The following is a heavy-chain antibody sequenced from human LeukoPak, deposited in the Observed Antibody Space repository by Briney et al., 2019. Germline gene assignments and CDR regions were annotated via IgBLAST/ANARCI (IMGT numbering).Heavy chain of an antibody. Sequence: GGSLRLPCAASGFTFSSYSMNWVRQAPGKGLEWVSSISSSSSYIYYADSVKGRFTISRDNAKNSLYLQMNSLRAEDTAVYYCARDRSGSLYDWGQGTLVTVSS. CDR3: ARDRSGSLYD. D-gene: IGHD1-26*01. CDR1: GFTFSSYS. J-gene: IGHJ4*02. V-gene: IGHV3-21*01. CDR2: ISSSSSYI.